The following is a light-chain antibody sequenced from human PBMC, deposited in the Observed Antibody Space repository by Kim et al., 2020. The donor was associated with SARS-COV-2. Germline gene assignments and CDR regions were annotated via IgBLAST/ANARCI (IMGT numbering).Light chain of an antibody. Sequence: GKKVTIPCTRSSGSIASTNVQWYQQRPGTSPTAVIFENNQRPSGVPDRFSGSIDGSSNSASLTISGLKTEDEADYYCQSFDSNIQVFGGGTKLTVL. CDR1: SGSIASTN. CDR2: ENN. V-gene: IGLV6-57*01. J-gene: IGLJ3*02. CDR3: QSFDSNIQV.